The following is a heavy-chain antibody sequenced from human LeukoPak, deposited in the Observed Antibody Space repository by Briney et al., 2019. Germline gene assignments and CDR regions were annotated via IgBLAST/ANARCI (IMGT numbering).Heavy chain of an antibody. CDR2: INHSGST. CDR1: GGSFSGYY. J-gene: IGHJ6*03. Sequence: PSETLSLTCAAYGGSFSGYYWSWIRQPPAKGLESIGEINHSGSTNYNPSLKSRVTISVDTSKNQFSLKLSSVTAADTAVYYCAVGWFNYYYYMDVWGKGTTVTVSS. V-gene: IGHV4-34*01. CDR3: AVGWFNYYYYMDV. D-gene: IGHD3-3*01.